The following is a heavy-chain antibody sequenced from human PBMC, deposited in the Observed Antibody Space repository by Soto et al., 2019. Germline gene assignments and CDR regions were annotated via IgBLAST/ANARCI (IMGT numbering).Heavy chain of an antibody. CDR3: AKGGQYQLLYTPASN. CDR2: ISYDGSNK. Sequence: PXGSLRLSCAASGFTFSSYGMHGVRQAPGKGLEWVAVISYDGSNKYYADSVKGRFTISRDNSKNTLYLQMNSLRAEDTAVYYCAKGGQYQLLYTPASNWGQGTLVTVSS. J-gene: IGHJ4*02. CDR1: GFTFSSYG. V-gene: IGHV3-30*18. D-gene: IGHD2-2*02.